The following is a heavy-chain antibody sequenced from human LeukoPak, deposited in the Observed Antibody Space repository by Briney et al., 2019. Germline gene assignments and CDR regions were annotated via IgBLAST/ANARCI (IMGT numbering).Heavy chain of an antibody. CDR2: IYSGGST. CDR1: GFTFSNYW. J-gene: IGHJ4*02. Sequence: GGSLRLSCAASGFTFSNYWMSWVRQAPGKGLEWVSVIYSGGSTYYADSVKGRFTISRDNSKNTLYLQMNSLRAEDTAVYYCASSGYSGYGRYGGYWGQGTLVTVSS. D-gene: IGHD5-12*01. CDR3: ASSGYSGYGRYGGY. V-gene: IGHV3-53*01.